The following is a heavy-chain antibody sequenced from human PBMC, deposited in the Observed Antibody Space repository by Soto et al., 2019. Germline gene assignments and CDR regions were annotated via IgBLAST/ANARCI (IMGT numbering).Heavy chain of an antibody. CDR3: ARVRMITATFYYYYAMDV. CDR2: INHRGST. V-gene: IGHV4-34*01. J-gene: IGHJ6*02. CDR1: GGSFGTYY. D-gene: IGHD3-16*01. Sequence: QVQLQQWGAGVLKPSETLSLTCAVYGGSFGTYYWSWIRQPPGKGLEWIGDINHRGSTNYSPSLKSRVTISVDTSKNQFSLKLTSVTAADTAMYYCARVRMITATFYYYYAMDVWGQGTTVTVSS.